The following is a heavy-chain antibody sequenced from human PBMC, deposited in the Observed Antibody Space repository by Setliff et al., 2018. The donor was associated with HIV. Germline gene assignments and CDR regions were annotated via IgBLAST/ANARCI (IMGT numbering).Heavy chain of an antibody. J-gene: IGHJ1*01. Sequence: SETLSLTCTVSGGSISSHYWSWIRQPPGKGLEWIGSIYYNGITNYNPSLKSLVTVSVDTSKNQFSLKLSSVTAADTAVYYCARAGYYGSTSYWEYFQHWGQGTLVTVSS. CDR2: IYYNGIT. V-gene: IGHV4-59*11. D-gene: IGHD3-22*01. CDR1: GGSISSHY. CDR3: ARAGYYGSTSYWEYFQH.